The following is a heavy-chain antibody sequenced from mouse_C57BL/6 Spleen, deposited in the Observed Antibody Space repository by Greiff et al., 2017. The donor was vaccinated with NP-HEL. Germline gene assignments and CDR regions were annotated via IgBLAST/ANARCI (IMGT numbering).Heavy chain of an antibody. V-gene: IGHV1-69*01. Sequence: QVQLQQPGAELVMPGASVKLSCKASGYTFTSYWMHWVKQRPGQGLEWIGKIDPSDSYTNYNQKFKGKSTLTVDKSSSTAYMQLSSLTSEDSAVYYCARRPFDYWGQGTTLTVSS. J-gene: IGHJ2*01. CDR1: GYTFTSYW. CDR2: IDPSDSYT. CDR3: ARRPFDY.